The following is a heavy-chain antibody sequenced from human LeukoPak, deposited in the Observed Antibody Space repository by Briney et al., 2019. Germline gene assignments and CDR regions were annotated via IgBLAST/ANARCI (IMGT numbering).Heavy chain of an antibody. Sequence: ASVKVSCKVSGYTFTDYYMHWVQQAPGKGLEWMGLVDPEDGETIYAEKFQGRVTITADTSTDTANMELSSLRSEDTAVYYCATVHSSSWYFAIDYWGQGTLVTVSS. CDR1: GYTFTDYY. J-gene: IGHJ4*02. CDR3: ATVHSSSWYFAIDY. V-gene: IGHV1-69-2*01. CDR2: VDPEDGET. D-gene: IGHD6-13*01.